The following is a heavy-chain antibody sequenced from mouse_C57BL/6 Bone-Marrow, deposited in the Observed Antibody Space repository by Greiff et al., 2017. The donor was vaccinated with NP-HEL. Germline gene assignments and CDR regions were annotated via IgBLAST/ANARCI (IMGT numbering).Heavy chain of an antibody. Sequence: VQLQQPGAELVMPGASVKLSCKASGYTFTSYWMHWVKQRPGQGLEWIGEIDPSDSYTNYNQKFKGKSTLPVDKSSSTANMQLSSLTSGDSAVYYCARRHYYGSSYDWYFDVWGTGTTVTVSS. J-gene: IGHJ1*03. CDR3: ARRHYYGSSYDWYFDV. V-gene: IGHV1-69*01. D-gene: IGHD1-1*01. CDR2: IDPSDSYT. CDR1: GYTFTSYW.